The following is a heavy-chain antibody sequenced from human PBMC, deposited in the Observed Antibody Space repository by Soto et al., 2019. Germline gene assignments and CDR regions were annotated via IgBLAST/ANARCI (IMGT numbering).Heavy chain of an antibody. D-gene: IGHD1-26*01. J-gene: IGHJ6*02. V-gene: IGHV6-1*01. CDR2: TYYRSNWYT. Sequence: SQTLSLTCAISGDSVSSTSTAWSWIRQSPSRGLEWLGRTYYRSNWYTDYAVSVKSRITISPDTSKNQFSLQLNSVTPEDTAVYYCARSQIPRNGMDVWGQGTTVTVSS. CDR3: ARSQIPRNGMDV. CDR1: GDSVSSTSTA.